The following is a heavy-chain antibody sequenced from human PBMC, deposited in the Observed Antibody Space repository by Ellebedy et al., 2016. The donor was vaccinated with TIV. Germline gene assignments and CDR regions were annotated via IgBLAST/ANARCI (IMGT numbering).Heavy chain of an antibody. CDR1: GYSFTGHW. V-gene: IGHV5-10-1*01. Sequence: GESLKISCKGSGYSFTGHWITWVRQTPGKGLEWMGRIDPSDSYTYYSPSFEGHVSISVDKSRSTAYLQWNSLKASDTAMYYCATGIASGGVSYWYFDLWGRGSLVTVSS. J-gene: IGHJ2*01. D-gene: IGHD6-13*01. CDR3: ATGIASGGVSYWYFDL. CDR2: IDPSDSYT.